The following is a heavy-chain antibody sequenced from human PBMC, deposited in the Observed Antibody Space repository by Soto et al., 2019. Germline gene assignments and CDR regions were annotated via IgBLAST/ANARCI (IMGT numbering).Heavy chain of an antibody. Sequence: EVELLESGGGLVQPGGSLRLSCVASGFTFKNYDMRWIRQAPGKGLEWVSGISDSGGVTYYADSVKGRFTISRDNSKNTLYLQMNSLRAEDTAIYYCAKNRQFRSYYESAGHYDNWGQGTLVTVSS. CDR3: AKNRQFRSYYESAGHYDN. CDR1: GFTFKNYD. D-gene: IGHD3-10*01. V-gene: IGHV3-23*01. J-gene: IGHJ4*02. CDR2: ISDSGGVT.